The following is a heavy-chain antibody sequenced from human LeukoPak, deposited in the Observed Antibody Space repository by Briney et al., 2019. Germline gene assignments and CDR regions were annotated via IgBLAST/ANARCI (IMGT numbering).Heavy chain of an antibody. J-gene: IGHJ4*02. V-gene: IGHV1-2*02. CDR2: VNPNGGGT. CDR1: GYTFTVYY. Sequence: GASVKVSCKASGYTFTVYYIHWVRQAPGQGLEWMGWVNPNGGGTKYPQKFQDRVTMTRDTSTSTGYMELSSLISDDTAVYYCVRDGYRYGQGDYWGQGTLVTVSS. D-gene: IGHD5-18*01. CDR3: VRDGYRYGQGDY.